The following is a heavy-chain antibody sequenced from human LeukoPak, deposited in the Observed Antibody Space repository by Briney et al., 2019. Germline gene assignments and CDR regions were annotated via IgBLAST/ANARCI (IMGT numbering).Heavy chain of an antibody. Sequence: SVEVSCKASGGTFSSYAISWVRQAPGQGLEWMGGIIPIFGTANYAQKFQGRVTITTDESTSTAYMELSSLRSEDTAVYYCARGLGYCSGGSCYVGVYYYYMDVWGKGTTVTVSS. D-gene: IGHD2-15*01. CDR2: IIPIFGTA. CDR1: GGTFSSYA. V-gene: IGHV1-69*05. CDR3: ARGLGYCSGGSCYVGVYYYYMDV. J-gene: IGHJ6*03.